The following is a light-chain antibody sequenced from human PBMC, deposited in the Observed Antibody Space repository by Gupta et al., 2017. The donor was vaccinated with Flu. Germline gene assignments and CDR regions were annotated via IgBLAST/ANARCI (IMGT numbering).Light chain of an antibody. CDR2: NTN. V-gene: IGLV8-61*01. Sequence: SASVTTSYHPSWYQQTPGHAPRTLVYNTNIRSFGVPDPFSGSILGTKAALTITAAQADDESNYYCALYVGSGTSLFGGGTKLTVL. CDR3: ALYVGSGTSL. J-gene: IGLJ3*02. CDR1: SASVTTSYH.